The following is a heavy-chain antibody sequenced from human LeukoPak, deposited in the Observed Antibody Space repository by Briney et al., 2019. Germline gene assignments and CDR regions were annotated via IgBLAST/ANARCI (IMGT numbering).Heavy chain of an antibody. V-gene: IGHV1-18*01. CDR2: ISAYNGNT. D-gene: IGHD1-26*01. CDR3: ARVVSVEWELRIGLEPDY. CDR1: GYTFTSYG. J-gene: IGHJ4*02. Sequence: ASVKVSCKASGYTFTSYGISWVRQAPGQGLEWMGWISAYNGNTNYAQKLQGRVTMTTDTSTSTAYMELRSLRSDDTAVYYCARVVSVEWELRIGLEPDYWGQGTLVTVSS.